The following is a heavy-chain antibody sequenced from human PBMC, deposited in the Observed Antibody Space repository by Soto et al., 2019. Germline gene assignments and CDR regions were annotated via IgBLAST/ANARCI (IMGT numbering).Heavy chain of an antibody. D-gene: IGHD3-10*01. CDR2: INHSGST. CDR3: ARYGVIGNEYYFDY. Sequence: SETLSLTCAVYGGSFSGYYWSWIRQPPGKGLEWIGEINHSGSTNYNPSLKSRVTISVDTSKNQFSLKLSSVTAADTAVYYCARYGVIGNEYYFDYWGQGTLVTVSS. J-gene: IGHJ4*02. CDR1: GGSFSGYY. V-gene: IGHV4-34*01.